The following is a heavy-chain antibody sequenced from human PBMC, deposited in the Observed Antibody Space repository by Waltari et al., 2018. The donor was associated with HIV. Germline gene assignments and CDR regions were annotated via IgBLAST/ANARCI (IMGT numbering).Heavy chain of an antibody. CDR1: GFTFINAW. D-gene: IGHD2-21*01. J-gene: IGHJ4*02. CDR2: NKSKNDVGTI. Sequence: EVHLVESGGGLVKPGGSLRVSCTVSGFTFINAWMSWVRQAPGKGLEWVGRNKSKNDVGTIDYAATVKDRFTILRDDSKHTLYLEMSSLKIEDTGIYYCVTDAVAVPLDTAYWGQGTLVTVSS. CDR3: VTDAVAVPLDTAY. V-gene: IGHV3-15*01.